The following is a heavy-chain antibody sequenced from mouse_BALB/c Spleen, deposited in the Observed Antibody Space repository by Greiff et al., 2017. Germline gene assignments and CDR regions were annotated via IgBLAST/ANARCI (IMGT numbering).Heavy chain of an antibody. J-gene: IGHJ1*01. Sequence: VQLQQSGAELVRPGASVTLSCKASGYTFTDYEMHWVKQTPVHGLEWIGAIDPETGGTAYNQKFKGKATLTADKSSSTAYMELRSLTSEDSAVYYCTRLRESWYFDVWGAGTTVTVSS. V-gene: IGHV1-15*01. CDR1: GYTFTDYE. CDR3: TRLRESWYFDV. CDR2: IDPETGGT.